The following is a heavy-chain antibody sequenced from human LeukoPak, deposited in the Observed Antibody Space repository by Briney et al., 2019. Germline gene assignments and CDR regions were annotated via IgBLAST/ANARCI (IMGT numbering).Heavy chain of an antibody. CDR1: GGSFSGYY. Sequence: SETLSLTCAVYGGSFSGYYWSWIRQPPGKGLEWIGYIYYSGSTNYNPSLKSRVTISVDTSKNQFSLKLSSVTAADTAVYHCARNPLVDYGDSLYFDYWGQGTLVTVSS. CDR3: ARNPLVDYGDSLYFDY. D-gene: IGHD4-17*01. J-gene: IGHJ4*02. V-gene: IGHV4-59*01. CDR2: IYYSGST.